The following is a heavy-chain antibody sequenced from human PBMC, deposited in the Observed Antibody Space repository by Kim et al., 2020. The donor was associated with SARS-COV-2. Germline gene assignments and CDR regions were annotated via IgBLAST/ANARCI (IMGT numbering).Heavy chain of an antibody. CDR3: ARDDNRGDDAYFDY. D-gene: IGHD7-27*01. CDR2: LSYSSSTL. J-gene: IGHJ4*02. V-gene: IGHV3-48*01. Sequence: GGSLRLSCAASGFRFSDYGMNWLRQAPGKGLEWVGYLSYSSSTLIYADSVKGRFTISRDNAKNSLYLQMNSLTAEDTALYYCARDDNRGDDAYFDYWGQGTLVTVSS. CDR1: GFRFSDYG.